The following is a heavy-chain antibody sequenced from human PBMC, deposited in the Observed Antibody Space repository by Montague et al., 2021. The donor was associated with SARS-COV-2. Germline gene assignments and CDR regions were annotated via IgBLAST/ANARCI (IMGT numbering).Heavy chain of an antibody. CDR2: RYQNGAT. D-gene: IGHD3-3*01. V-gene: IGHV4-38-2*02. CDR3: ARSGVGIFDFSYFDS. J-gene: IGHJ4*02. CDR1: GFSISSGYY. Sequence: SETRSLTCSFSGFSISSGYYWGWIRQTTWKALEWIGSRYQNGATYYSPSLKRPVTILLDTSKNQFSLSLTSVTAADTAVYYCARSGVGIFDFSYFDSWGQGSLVIVSS.